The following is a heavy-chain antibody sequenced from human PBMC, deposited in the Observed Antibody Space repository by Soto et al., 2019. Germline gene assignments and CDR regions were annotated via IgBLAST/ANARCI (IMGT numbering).Heavy chain of an antibody. J-gene: IGHJ3*01. CDR3: ATRSGGGGAFDF. CDR2: ISSSGSTT. CDR1: GFTFYTYE. V-gene: IGHV3-48*03. D-gene: IGHD3-10*01. Sequence: EVQLVESGGGLVQPGGSLRLSCAASGFTFYTYEMNWVRQAPGKGLEWVSYISSSGSTTYYADSVKGGFTISRDNAKNSLYLQMNSLRAEDTAIYYCATRSGGGGAFDFWGQGTMVTVSS.